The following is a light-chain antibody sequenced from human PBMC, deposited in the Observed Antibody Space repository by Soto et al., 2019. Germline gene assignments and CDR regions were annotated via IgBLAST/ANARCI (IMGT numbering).Light chain of an antibody. J-gene: IGKJ1*01. Sequence: DIQMTQSPSSLSASVGDTVTITCRASQNIDIYLNWYQQKPGTAPKVLISGASNLQSGVPSRFSGIGSETDFTLTINNLQPEDFASYFCQQTFNSPPWTFGQGTKVDIK. V-gene: IGKV1-39*01. CDR2: GAS. CDR3: QQTFNSPPWT. CDR1: QNIDIY.